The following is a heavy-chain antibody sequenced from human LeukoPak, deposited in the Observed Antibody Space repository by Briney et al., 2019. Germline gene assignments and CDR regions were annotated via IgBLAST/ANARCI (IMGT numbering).Heavy chain of an antibody. CDR1: GGSISTYY. CDR3: ARSVAGGFDY. J-gene: IGHJ4*02. V-gene: IGHV4-59*01. Sequence: SETLSLTCTVSGGSISTYYWSWIRQPPGKGLELIGEIYYSGSTSYNPSLKSRVTISVDTSKNQFSLNLSSVTAADTAVYYCARSVAGGFDYWGQGTLVTVSP. CDR2: IYYSGST. D-gene: IGHD6-19*01.